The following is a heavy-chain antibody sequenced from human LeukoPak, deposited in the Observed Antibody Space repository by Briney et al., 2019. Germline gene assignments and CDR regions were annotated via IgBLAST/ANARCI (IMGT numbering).Heavy chain of an antibody. CDR1: GFTFSSYA. V-gene: IGHV3-7*01. D-gene: IGHD6-6*01. J-gene: IGHJ6*03. CDR3: ARDRVAARQWGYYYMDV. CDR2: IKQDGSEK. Sequence: PGGSLRLSCAASGFTFSSYAMHWVRQAPGRGLEWVANIKQDGSEKYYVDSVKGRFTISRDNAKNSLYLQMNSLRAEDTAVYYCARDRVAARQWGYYYMDVWGKGTTVTVSS.